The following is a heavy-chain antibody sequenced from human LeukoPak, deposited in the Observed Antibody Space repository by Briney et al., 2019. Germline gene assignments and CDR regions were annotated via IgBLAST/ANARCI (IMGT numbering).Heavy chain of an antibody. D-gene: IGHD3-9*01. Sequence: PSETLSLTCTVSGGSISSSSYYWGWIRQPPGKGLEWIGSIYYSGSTYDNPSLKSRVTISVDTSKNQFSLKLSSVTAADTAVYYCARDYYDILTGYYGSAYFDYWGQGTLVTVSS. V-gene: IGHV4-39*07. CDR1: GGSISSSSYY. CDR3: ARDYYDILTGYYGSAYFDY. J-gene: IGHJ4*02. CDR2: IYYSGST.